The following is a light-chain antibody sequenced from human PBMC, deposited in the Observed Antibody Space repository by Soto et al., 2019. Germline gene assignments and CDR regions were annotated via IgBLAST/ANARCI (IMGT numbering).Light chain of an antibody. J-gene: IGKJ3*01. V-gene: IGKV3-20*01. CDR2: GAS. CDR1: QSINSNY. CDR3: QLYGSSPL. Sequence: EIVLTQSPGTLSLSPGERATLSCWASQSINSNYLAWYQQKPGQPPRLLIFGASSRATGIPDRFSGGGSGTDFTLTISRLEPEDFAVYYCQLYGSSPLFGPGTKVDI.